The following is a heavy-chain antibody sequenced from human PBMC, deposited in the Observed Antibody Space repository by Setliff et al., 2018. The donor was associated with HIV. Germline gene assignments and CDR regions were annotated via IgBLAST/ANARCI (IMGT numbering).Heavy chain of an antibody. CDR1: GGSFSGYY. D-gene: IGHD7-27*01. V-gene: IGHV4-34*01. Sequence: SETLSLTCAVYGGSFSGYYWSWIRQPPGKGPEWIGEINHSGSTNYNPSLKSRVTISVDTSKNQFSLKLNSVTAADTAVYYCARDLPELTGRSFDPWGQGIQVTVSS. J-gene: IGHJ5*02. CDR3: ARDLPELTGRSFDP. CDR2: INHSGST.